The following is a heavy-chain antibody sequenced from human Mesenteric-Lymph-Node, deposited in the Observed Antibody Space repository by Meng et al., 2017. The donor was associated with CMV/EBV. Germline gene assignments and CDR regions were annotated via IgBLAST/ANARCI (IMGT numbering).Heavy chain of an antibody. CDR2: IYYSGST. Sequence: SQTLSLTCTVSGGSISSGGYYWSWIRQHPGKGLEWIGYIYYSGSTYYNPSLKSRVTISVDTSKNQFSLKLSSVTAADTAVYYCARARRKLLWFGEFGYWGQGTLVTVSS. J-gene: IGHJ4*02. CDR1: GGSISSGGYY. V-gene: IGHV4-31*03. D-gene: IGHD3-10*01. CDR3: ARARRKLLWFGEFGY.